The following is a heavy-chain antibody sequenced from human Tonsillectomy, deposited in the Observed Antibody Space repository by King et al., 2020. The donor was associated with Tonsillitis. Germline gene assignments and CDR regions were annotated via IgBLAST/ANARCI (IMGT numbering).Heavy chain of an antibody. D-gene: IGHD3-22*01. J-gene: IGHJ4*02. CDR2: IKSKTDGGTT. Sequence: VQLVESGGGLVKPGGSLRLSCAASGFTFSNAWMSWVRQAPGKGLEWVGRIKSKTDGGTTDYAAPVKGRFTISRDDSKNTLYRQMNSLKTEDTAVYYCATDFATYXYDSSGXGGADYWGQGTLVTVSS. V-gene: IGHV3-15*01. CDR1: GFTFSNAW. CDR3: ATDFATYXYDSSGXGGADY.